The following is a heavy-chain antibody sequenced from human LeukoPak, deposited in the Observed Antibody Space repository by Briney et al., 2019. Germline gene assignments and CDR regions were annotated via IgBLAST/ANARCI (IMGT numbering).Heavy chain of an antibody. D-gene: IGHD2-15*01. Sequence: GESLKISCKASGYSLTSYWIGWVRQMPGKGLEWMGIIYPGDSDTRYSPSFQGQVTISADKSINTAYLQWNSPKASDTAMYYCARFVGACSGGSCYSDYWGQGTLVTVSS. CDR2: IYPGDSDT. CDR1: GYSLTSYW. V-gene: IGHV5-51*01. J-gene: IGHJ4*03. CDR3: ARFVGACSGGSCYSDY.